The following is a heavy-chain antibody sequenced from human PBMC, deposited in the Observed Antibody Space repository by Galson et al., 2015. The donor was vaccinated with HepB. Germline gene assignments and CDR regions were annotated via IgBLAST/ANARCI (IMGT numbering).Heavy chain of an antibody. D-gene: IGHD1-26*01. J-gene: IGHJ3*02. V-gene: IGHV6-1*01. CDR1: GDSVSGHSAT. Sequence: CAISGDSVSGHSATWNWIRQSPSRGLEWPGRTYYRSKWYNDYAVSVKGRITINPDTSKNQFSLQLNSVTPEDTAVYYCATFTTSGGAFDIWGQGTMVTVSS. CDR3: ATFTTSGGAFDI. CDR2: TYYRSKWYN.